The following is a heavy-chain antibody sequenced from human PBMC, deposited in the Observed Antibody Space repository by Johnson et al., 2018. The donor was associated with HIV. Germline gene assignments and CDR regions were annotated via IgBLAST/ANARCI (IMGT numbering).Heavy chain of an antibody. CDR1: GFTFSSYA. D-gene: IGHD6-19*01. CDR2: ISYDGSDK. V-gene: IGHV3-30*04. CDR3: ARERGYSSVLWKLSEAAFDV. Sequence: VQLVESGGGVVQPGRSLRLSCAASGFTFSSYAMHWVRQAPAKGLEWVAVISYDGSDKYYADSVKGRFTISRDNAKNSLYLQMNSLRADDTAVYYCARERGYSSVLWKLSEAAFDVWGRGTMVTVS. J-gene: IGHJ3*01.